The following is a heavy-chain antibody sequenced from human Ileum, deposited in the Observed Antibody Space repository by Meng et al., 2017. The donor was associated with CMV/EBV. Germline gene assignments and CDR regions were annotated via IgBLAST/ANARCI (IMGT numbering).Heavy chain of an antibody. V-gene: IGHV3-33*06. D-gene: IGHD2-2*01. CDR3: AKDEYSSTSGGINY. Sequence: ASGFTFRTYAMHWVRQAPGKGLEWVAVIWHDGSHRNYLYSVEGRFTISRDNSKNTLYLEMNSLRGEDTAMYYCAKDEYSSTSGGINYWGRGTLVTVSS. J-gene: IGHJ4*02. CDR1: GFTFRTYA. CDR2: IWHDGSHR.